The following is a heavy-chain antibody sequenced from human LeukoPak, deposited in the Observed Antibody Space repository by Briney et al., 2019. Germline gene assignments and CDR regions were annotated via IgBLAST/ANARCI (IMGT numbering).Heavy chain of an antibody. V-gene: IGHV4-39*07. CDR2: IYYSGST. Sequence: SETLSLTCTVSGGSISSSSYYWGWIRQPPGKGLEWIGSIYYSGSTYYNPSLKGRVTISVDTSKNQFSLKLSSVTAADTAVYYCARVGLASWSFDYWGQGTLVTVSS. CDR3: ARVGLASWSFDY. D-gene: IGHD3-3*01. CDR1: GGSISSSSYY. J-gene: IGHJ4*02.